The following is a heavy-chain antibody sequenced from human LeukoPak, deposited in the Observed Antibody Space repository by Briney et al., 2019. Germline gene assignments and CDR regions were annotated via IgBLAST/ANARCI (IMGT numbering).Heavy chain of an antibody. D-gene: IGHD1-26*01. J-gene: IGHJ6*03. Sequence: TSVKVSCKASGFTFTSSAMQWVRQARGQRLEWIGWIVVGSGNTNYAQKFQERVTITRDMSTSTAYMELSSLRSEDTAVYYCARLLGATRHYYYYMDVWGKGTTVTVSS. CDR1: GFTFTSSA. V-gene: IGHV1-58*02. CDR2: IVVGSGNT. CDR3: ARLLGATRHYYYYMDV.